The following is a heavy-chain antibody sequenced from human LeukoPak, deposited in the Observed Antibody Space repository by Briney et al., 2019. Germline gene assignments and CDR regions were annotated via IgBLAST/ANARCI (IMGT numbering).Heavy chain of an antibody. CDR3: ARPRAPTRYCSGGSCPFDY. CDR1: GGSFCGYY. Sequence: SETLSLTSADHGGSFCGYYWSWMRHPPRERLEWIGEINHSGSTKYNTSLKSRVTISVDTSKNQFSLKLSSVTAADTAVYYGARPRAPTRYCSGGSCPFDYWGQGTLVTVSS. D-gene: IGHD2-15*01. CDR2: INHSGST. V-gene: IGHV4-34*01. J-gene: IGHJ4*02.